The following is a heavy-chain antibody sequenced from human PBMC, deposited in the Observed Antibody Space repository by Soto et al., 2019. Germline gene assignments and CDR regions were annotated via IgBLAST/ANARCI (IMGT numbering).Heavy chain of an antibody. J-gene: IGHJ6*02. Sequence: GSLRLSCAASGFTFSSYSMNWVRQAPGKGLEWVSSISSSSSYIYYADSVKGRFTISRDNAKNSLYLQMNSLRAEDTAVYYCARDPAEYYDFWSGYPDLGGMDVWGQGTTVTVSS. D-gene: IGHD3-3*01. CDR3: ARDPAEYYDFWSGYPDLGGMDV. V-gene: IGHV3-21*01. CDR1: GFTFSSYS. CDR2: ISSSSSYI.